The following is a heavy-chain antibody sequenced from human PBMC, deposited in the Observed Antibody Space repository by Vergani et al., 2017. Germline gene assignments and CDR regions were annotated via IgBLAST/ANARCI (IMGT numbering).Heavy chain of an antibody. CDR2: IHYSDNT. CDR1: FDSIRNLY. Sequence: QVQLQESGPGLVKSSETLSLTCSVSFDSIRNLYCNWIRQPPGKGLDWIGSIHYSDNTNYNPSLNTRVTISVDTSKNQFSLTLTSVTAADTAVYYCASDTHSGQRADRWGQGILVTVTS. J-gene: IGHJ5*02. V-gene: IGHV4-59*11. CDR3: ASDTHSGQRADR. D-gene: IGHD6-19*01.